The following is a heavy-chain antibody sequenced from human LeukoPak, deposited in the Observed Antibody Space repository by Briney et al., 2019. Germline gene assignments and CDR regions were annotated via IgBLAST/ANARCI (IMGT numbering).Heavy chain of an antibody. CDR2: INQDGDGE. CDR1: GLTFSDYW. Sequence: GGSLRLSCRASGLTFSDYWMTWVRQAPGKGLEWVASINQDGDGEYFVDSVKGRFTISRDNAKNSLFLQMNSLRAEDTAVYYCARDRARFAYWGQGTLVTVSS. V-gene: IGHV3-7*03. CDR3: ARDRARFAY. J-gene: IGHJ4*02.